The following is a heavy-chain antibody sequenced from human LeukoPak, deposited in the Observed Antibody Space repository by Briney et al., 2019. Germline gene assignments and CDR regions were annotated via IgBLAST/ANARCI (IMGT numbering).Heavy chain of an antibody. CDR3: AREKHTYCSGGSCYYFDY. CDR1: GFTFSSYA. J-gene: IGHJ4*02. Sequence: GGSLRLSCAASGFTFSSYAMHWVRQAPGKGLEYVSAISSNGGSTYYANSVKGRFTISRDNSKNTLYLQMGSLRAEDMAVYYCAREKHTYCSGGSCYYFDYWGQGTLVTVSS. V-gene: IGHV3-64*01. D-gene: IGHD2-15*01. CDR2: ISSNGGST.